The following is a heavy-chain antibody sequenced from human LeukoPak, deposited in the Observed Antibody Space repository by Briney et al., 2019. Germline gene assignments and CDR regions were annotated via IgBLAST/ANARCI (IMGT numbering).Heavy chain of an antibody. J-gene: IGHJ6*02. Sequence: SETLSLTCTVSGGSISTHYWSWIRQPPGKGLEWIGYIYYSRSTNYNPSLKSRVTMSVDTSKNQFSLRLSSVTAADTAVYYCARDSERGYYYGMDVWGEGTAVTVSS. CDR3: ARDSERGYYYGMDV. CDR1: GGSISTHY. V-gene: IGHV4-59*11. D-gene: IGHD3-16*01. CDR2: IYYSRST.